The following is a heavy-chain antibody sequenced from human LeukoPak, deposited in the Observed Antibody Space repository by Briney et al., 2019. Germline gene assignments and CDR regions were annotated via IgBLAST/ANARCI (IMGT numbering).Heavy chain of an antibody. CDR3: ARSDLGTIIAGPFHY. CDR2: ISGYQGST. D-gene: IGHD5-12*01. CDR1: GYTFSNYG. V-gene: IGHV1-18*01. Sequence: ASVKVSCRASGYTFSNYGIAWVRQAPGQGLEWMGWISGYQGSTKYAQNFQGRVTMTIDRSTSAAYMDLRSLRSDDTAMYFCARSDLGTIIAGPFHYWGQGTLVAVSS. J-gene: IGHJ4*02.